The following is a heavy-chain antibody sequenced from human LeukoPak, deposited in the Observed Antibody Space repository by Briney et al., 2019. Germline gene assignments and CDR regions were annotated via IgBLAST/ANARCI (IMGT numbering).Heavy chain of an antibody. CDR3: AIQMTMIVVVPYFDY. J-gene: IGHJ4*02. Sequence: GGSLRLSCEASGFTFNDYYLAWIRQAPGKGLEWVSFISSNGATKYYADSVEGRFTISRDNAKNSLFLYMNSLRDDDTAVYYCAIQMTMIVVVPYFDYWGQGALVTVSS. D-gene: IGHD3-22*01. CDR2: ISSNGATK. V-gene: IGHV3-11*04. CDR1: GFTFNDYY.